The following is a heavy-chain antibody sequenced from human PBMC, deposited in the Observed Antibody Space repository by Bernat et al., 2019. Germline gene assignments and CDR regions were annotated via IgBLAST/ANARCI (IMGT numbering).Heavy chain of an antibody. CDR3: AREPDSSSWYRGGWFDP. D-gene: IGHD6-13*01. Sequence: QVQLVQSGAEVKKPGASVKVSCKASGYTFTGYYMHWVRQAPGQGLEWMGWINPNSGGTNYAQKFQGRVTMTRETSISTAYMELSRLRSDDTAVYYCAREPDSSSWYRGGWFDPWGRGTLVTVSS. CDR2: INPNSGGT. CDR1: GYTFTGYY. J-gene: IGHJ2*01. V-gene: IGHV1-2*02.